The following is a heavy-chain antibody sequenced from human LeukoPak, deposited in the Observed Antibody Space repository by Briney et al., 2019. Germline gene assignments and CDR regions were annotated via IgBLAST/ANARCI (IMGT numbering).Heavy chain of an antibody. J-gene: IGHJ4*02. CDR1: GYTFSGFY. Sequence: ASVKVSCKASGYTFSGFYINWVRQAPGQGLEWMGWFNPKNGDTHYAQDFLGRVTMTRDTSISTAYMELSRLTSDDTAVYYCARDGRLRNGYDNFYIWGQGTLVTVSS. CDR3: ARDGRLRNGYDNFYI. CDR2: FNPKNGDT. D-gene: IGHD5-18*01. V-gene: IGHV1-2*02.